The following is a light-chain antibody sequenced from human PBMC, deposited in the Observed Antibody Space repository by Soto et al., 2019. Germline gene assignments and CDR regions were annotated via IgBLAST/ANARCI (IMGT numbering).Light chain of an antibody. CDR3: EQYKSWPYT. CDR1: QSVSDK. V-gene: IGKV3-15*01. CDR2: GAS. J-gene: IGKJ2*01. Sequence: EIVMTQSPATLSVSPGERATLSCRASQSVSDKSAWYQQKPGQAPRLLILGASTRATGIPARFSGSGSETEFTLTISSLQSEDFAVYYCEQYKSWPYTFGQGTKVDIK.